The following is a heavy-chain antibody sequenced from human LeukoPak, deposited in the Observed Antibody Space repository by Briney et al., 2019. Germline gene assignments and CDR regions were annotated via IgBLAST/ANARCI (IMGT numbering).Heavy chain of an antibody. CDR1: GFTFSSDW. V-gene: IGHV3-7*03. J-gene: IGHJ4*02. CDR2: INKDGGEK. Sequence: GGSLRLSCAASGFTFSSDWMSWVRQAPGKGLERVANINKDGGEKYYVDSVKGRFTISRDNGKNSLYLQMNSLRADDTAVYYCVKDSPPRYSGSPPVYWGQGTLVTVSS. CDR3: VKDSPPRYSGSPPVY. D-gene: IGHD1-26*01.